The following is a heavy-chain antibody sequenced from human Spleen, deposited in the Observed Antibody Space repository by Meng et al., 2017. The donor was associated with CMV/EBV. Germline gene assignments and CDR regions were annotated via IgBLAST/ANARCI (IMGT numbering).Heavy chain of an antibody. D-gene: IGHD3-22*01. CDR3: AREFLHSGGYYAFDY. Sequence: SETLSLTCNVSGGSVSNSDYYWSWIRQPPGKGLEWIGYIYYSGSTNYIPSLRSRVTISLDTSNKQVSLRLTSVTAADTAVYYCAREFLHSGGYYAFDYWGQGALVTVSS. CDR1: GGSVSNSDYY. V-gene: IGHV4-61*08. J-gene: IGHJ4*02. CDR2: IYYSGST.